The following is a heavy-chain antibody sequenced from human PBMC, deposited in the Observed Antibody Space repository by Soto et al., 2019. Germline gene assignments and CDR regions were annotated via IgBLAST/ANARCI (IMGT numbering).Heavy chain of an antibody. CDR3: RAVDFDGYYYGMDV. J-gene: IGHJ6*02. Sequence: GASVKVSCKASGGTFSSYAISWVRQAPGQGLEWMGGIIPIFGTANYAQKFQGRVTITADESTSTAYMELSSLRSEDTAVYYCRAVDFDGYYYGMDVWGQGTTVTVSS. D-gene: IGHD6-19*01. CDR2: IIPIFGTA. V-gene: IGHV1-69*13. CDR1: GGTFSSYA.